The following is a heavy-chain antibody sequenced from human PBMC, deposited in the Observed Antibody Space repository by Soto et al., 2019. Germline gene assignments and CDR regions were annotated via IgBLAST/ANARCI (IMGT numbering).Heavy chain of an antibody. Sequence: EVQLVQSGGDLVQPGGSLRLSCAVSGITVNTNSMSWVRQAPGQGLEWVSAIYGDGTTYYADSVKGRFTISRDLSKNSLHLPMNGLRGEDKAVYYCARDFGSSWYVFVYWGQGTLVTVSS. D-gene: IGHD6-13*01. J-gene: IGHJ4*02. CDR2: IYGDGTT. CDR1: GITVNTNS. V-gene: IGHV3-66*01. CDR3: ARDFGSSWYVFVY.